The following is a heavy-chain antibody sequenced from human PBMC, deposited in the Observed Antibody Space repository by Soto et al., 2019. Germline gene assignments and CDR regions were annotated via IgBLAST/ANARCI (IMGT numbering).Heavy chain of an antibody. CDR1: GGSISSGDYY. CDR2: IYYSGST. J-gene: IGHJ5*02. D-gene: IGHD6-19*01. Sequence: QVQLQESGPGLVKPSQTLSLACTVSGGSISSGDYYWSWISQPPGKGLEWIGYIYYSGSTYYNPSLKSRVTISVDTSKNQFSLRLSSVTAADTAVYYCARERPDGCRLDPWGQGTLVTVSS. CDR3: ARERPDGCRLDP. V-gene: IGHV4-30-4*01.